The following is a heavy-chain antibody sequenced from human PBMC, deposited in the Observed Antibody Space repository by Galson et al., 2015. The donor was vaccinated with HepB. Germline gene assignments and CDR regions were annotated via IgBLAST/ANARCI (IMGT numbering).Heavy chain of an antibody. V-gene: IGHV1-24*01. CDR3: ATAPNLDWDDYADSLDY. CDR2: FDLEDGER. D-gene: IGHD4-17*01. CDR1: GYTLRKSS. J-gene: IGHJ4*01. Sequence: SVKVSCKVSGYTLRKSSIYWVRQARGKGLEWVGSFDLEDGERVYAENFQGRVSMTVDTSADVTYMDLSSLRFDDTAVYYCATAPNLDWDDYADSLDYWGHGTLVTVSS.